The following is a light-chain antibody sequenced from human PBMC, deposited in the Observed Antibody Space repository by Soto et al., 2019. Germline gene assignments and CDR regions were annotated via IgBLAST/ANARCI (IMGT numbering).Light chain of an antibody. CDR3: QQYGSLPRT. J-gene: IGKJ1*01. CDR1: QSASSSY. CDR2: GAS. Sequence: ETVLTQSPGTLSLSPGERATLSCRASQSASSSYLAWYQQKPGQAPRLLIYGASSRATGIPDRFSGSGSGTDFTLTISRLEPEDFAVYYCQQYGSLPRTFGQGTKVEIK. V-gene: IGKV3-20*01.